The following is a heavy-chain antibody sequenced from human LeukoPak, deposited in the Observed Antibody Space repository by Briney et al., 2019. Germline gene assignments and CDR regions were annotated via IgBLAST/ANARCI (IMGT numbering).Heavy chain of an antibody. Sequence: GWSLRLSCAASGFTFSTYSMNWVRQAAGRGLDWVAVILEDGSNKYYADSVKGGFTISRDNSKNTMYLQMHRLRAEDTAGYYCARVGPWVNPGYYYYYMDVGGKGTTVTVSS. CDR3: ARVGPWVNPGYYYYYMDV. V-gene: IGHV3-30*03. D-gene: IGHD1-14*01. CDR2: ILEDGSNK. CDR1: GFTFSTYS. J-gene: IGHJ6*03.